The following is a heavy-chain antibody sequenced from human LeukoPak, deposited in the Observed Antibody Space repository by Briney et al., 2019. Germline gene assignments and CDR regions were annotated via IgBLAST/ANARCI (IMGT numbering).Heavy chain of an antibody. CDR2: ISGSGVGT. V-gene: IGHV3-23*01. J-gene: IGHJ3*02. CDR3: AKDQVISGSEASDI. CDR1: GLTFSSYA. Sequence: GGSLRLSCAASGLTFSSYAMSWVRQAPGKGLEWVSAISGSGVGTYYADSVKGRFTISRDNSWNTLYLQMSSLRAEDTAVYYCAKDQVISGSEASDIWGQGTMVTVSS. D-gene: IGHD2-21*01.